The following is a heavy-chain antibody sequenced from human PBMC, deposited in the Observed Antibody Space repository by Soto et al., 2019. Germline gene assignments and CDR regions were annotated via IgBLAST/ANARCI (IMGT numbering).Heavy chain of an antibody. Sequence: QITLKESGPTLVKPTQTRTLTCSFSGVSLSTSRVGVGGIRQPPVKALEWLAVIYWDDAKTYRPSLKSRLTITTDTSKNQVALTLTDTDPVDTATYYCPHAYGGRSLYWGEGTLVTVSP. D-gene: IGHD3-16*01. CDR1: GVSLSTSRVG. V-gene: IGHV2-5*02. CDR2: IYWDDAK. J-gene: IGHJ4*02. CDR3: PHAYGGRSLY.